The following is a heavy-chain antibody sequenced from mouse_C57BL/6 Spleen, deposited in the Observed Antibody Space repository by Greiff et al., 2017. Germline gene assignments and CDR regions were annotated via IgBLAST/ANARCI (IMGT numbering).Heavy chain of an antibody. V-gene: IGHV1-5*01. D-gene: IGHD2-1*01. CDR3: TRSYGNRYFDC. CDR1: GYTFTSYW. J-gene: IGHJ2*01. Sequence: VQLQQSGTVLARPGASVQMSCKTSGYTFTSYWMHWVKQRPGQGLEWIGAIYPGNSDTSYNQKFKGKAKLTAVTSASTAYMELSSLTNEDSAVYYCTRSYGNRYFDCWGQGTTLTVSS. CDR2: IYPGNSDT.